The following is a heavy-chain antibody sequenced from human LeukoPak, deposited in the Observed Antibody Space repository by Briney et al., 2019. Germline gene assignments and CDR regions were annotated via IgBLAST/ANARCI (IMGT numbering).Heavy chain of an antibody. V-gene: IGHV4-34*01. CDR2: INHSGSI. Sequence: SETLSLTCAVYGGSFSGYYWSWIRQPPGKGLEWIGEINHSGSINYNPSLKSRVTISIDTSKNQFSLKLNSVTAADTAVYYCATLTGYSSESWFDPWGQGILVTVSS. J-gene: IGHJ5*02. CDR1: GGSFSGYY. CDR3: ATLTGYSSESWFDP. D-gene: IGHD3-9*01.